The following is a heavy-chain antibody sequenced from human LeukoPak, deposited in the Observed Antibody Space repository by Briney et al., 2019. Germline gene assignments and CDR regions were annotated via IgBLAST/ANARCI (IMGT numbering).Heavy chain of an antibody. J-gene: IGHJ4*02. CDR1: GFTFSSYA. CDR2: ISGSGGST. V-gene: IGHV3-23*01. CDR3: ARQADSSAYEGFDY. D-gene: IGHD3-22*01. Sequence: GGSLRLSCAASGFTFSSYARSWVRQAPGKGLEWVSAISGSGGSTYYADSVKGRFTISRDNSKNTLYLQMNSLRAEHTAVYYCARQADSSAYEGFDYWGQGALVTVSS.